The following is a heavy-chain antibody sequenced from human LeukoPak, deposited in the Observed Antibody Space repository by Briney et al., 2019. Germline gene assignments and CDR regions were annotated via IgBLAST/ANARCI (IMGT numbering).Heavy chain of an antibody. V-gene: IGHV4-39*07. Sequence: SETLSLTCTVSGGSISSSSYYWGWIRQPPGKGLEWIGSIYYSGSTYYNPSLKSRVTISVDTPKNQFSLKLSSVTAADTAVYYCARDHEAEHVVVPAANWFDPWGQGTLVTVSS. J-gene: IGHJ5*02. CDR3: ARDHEAEHVVVPAANWFDP. CDR2: IYYSGST. D-gene: IGHD2-2*01. CDR1: GGSISSSSYY.